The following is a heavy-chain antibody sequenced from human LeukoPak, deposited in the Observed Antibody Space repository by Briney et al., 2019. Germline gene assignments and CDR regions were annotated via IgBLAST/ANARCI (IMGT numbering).Heavy chain of an antibody. V-gene: IGHV3-21*01. CDR3: ARGGGKQQLVSWFDP. CDR2: ISSSSSYI. Sequence: PGGSLRLSCAASGFTFSSYSMNWVRQAPGKGLEWVSSISSSSSYIYYADSVKGRFTISRDNAKNSLYLQMNSLRAEDTAVYCCARGGGKQQLVSWFDPWGQGTLVTVSS. D-gene: IGHD6-13*01. CDR1: GFTFSSYS. J-gene: IGHJ5*02.